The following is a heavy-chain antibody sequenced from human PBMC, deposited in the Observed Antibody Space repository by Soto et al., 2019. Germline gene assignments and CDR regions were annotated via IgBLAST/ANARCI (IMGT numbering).Heavy chain of an antibody. CDR1: GGSISSSNW. D-gene: IGHD2-2*01. CDR2: IHHSGST. Sequence: SETLSLTCAVSGGSISSSNWGNWVRQPPGKGLEWIGEIHHSGSTNYNPSLKSRVTISVDKSKNQFSLKLNSVTAADTAVYYCARVRKGCSSTSCYFDPWGQGTLVTVSS. J-gene: IGHJ5*02. CDR3: ARVRKGCSSTSCYFDP. V-gene: IGHV4-4*02.